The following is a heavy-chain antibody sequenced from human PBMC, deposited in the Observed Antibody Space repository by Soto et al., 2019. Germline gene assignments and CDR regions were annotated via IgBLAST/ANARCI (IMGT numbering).Heavy chain of an antibody. CDR2: IYYSGST. J-gene: IGHJ3*02. D-gene: IGHD3-16*01. V-gene: IGHV4-39*01. CDR3: ARLLRRSRGLGDAFDI. Sequence: SETLSLTCTVSGGSISSSSYYWGWIRQPPGKGPEWIGSIYYSGSTYYNPSLKSRVTISVDTSKNQFSLKLSSVTAADTAVYYCARLLRRSRGLGDAFDIWGQGTMVTVSS. CDR1: GGSISSSSYY.